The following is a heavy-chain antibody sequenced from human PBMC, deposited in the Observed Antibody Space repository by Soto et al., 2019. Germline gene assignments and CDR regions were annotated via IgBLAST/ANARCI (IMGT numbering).Heavy chain of an antibody. J-gene: IGHJ4*02. CDR3: ARGWGELGD. CDR2: ISPYSGXT. D-gene: IGHD1-7*01. V-gene: IGHV1-18*01. Sequence: QVQLVQSGAEVKKPGASVKVSCKASGYTFSSHGITWVRQAPGQRLEWMGWISPYSGXTNYAQTXXXXXXXXXXXXXXXXYXELRSLRSDDTAVYFCARGWGELGDWGQGTLVTVSS. CDR1: GYTFSSHG.